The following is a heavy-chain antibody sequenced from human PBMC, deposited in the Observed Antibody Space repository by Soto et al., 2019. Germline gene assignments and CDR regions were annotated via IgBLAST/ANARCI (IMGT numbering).Heavy chain of an antibody. CDR2: ISGSGGST. J-gene: IGHJ3*01. V-gene: IGHV3-23*01. CDR1: GFTFSSYA. Sequence: GGSLRLSCAASGFTFSSYAMSWVRQAPGKGLEWVSAISGSGGSTYYADSVKGRFTISRDNSKNTLYLQMNSLRAEDTAVYYCAKDSGLPDFGIVMHAFDVWGQGTVVTVSS. D-gene: IGHD3-3*01. CDR3: AKDSGLPDFGIVMHAFDV.